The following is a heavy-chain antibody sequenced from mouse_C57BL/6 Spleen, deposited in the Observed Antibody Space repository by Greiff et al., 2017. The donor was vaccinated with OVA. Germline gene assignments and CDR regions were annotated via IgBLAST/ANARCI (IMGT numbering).Heavy chain of an antibody. CDR3: ARDYGSSQAWFSY. CDR1: GFSLTRYG. V-gene: IGHV2-2*01. Sequence: VKLMESGPGLVQPSQSLSITCTVSGFSLTRYGVNWVRQSPGKGLEWLGVIWSGGSTVYNAAFISRMSICKDNSKSQVFFKMNRLQADDTAIYYWARDYGSSQAWFSYWGKGTLGTVSA. CDR2: IWSGGST. D-gene: IGHD1-1*01. J-gene: IGHJ3*01.